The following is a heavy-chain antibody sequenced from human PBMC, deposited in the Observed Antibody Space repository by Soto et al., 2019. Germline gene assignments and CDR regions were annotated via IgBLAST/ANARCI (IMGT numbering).Heavy chain of an antibody. V-gene: IGHV1-46*01. CDR2: INPAGGTT. CDR3: ALKGVTYYDN. D-gene: IGHD2-21*02. CDR1: GYSFTSTY. Sequence: QVQLVQSGAEVKKPGASVRISCRASGYSFTSTYVHWVRQAPGQGPEWMGIINPAGGTTYYAQKFQGRLTITSDTSTDTVFLYLNDLTSEDTAVYFCALKGVTYYDNWGQGTLLTVSS. J-gene: IGHJ4*02.